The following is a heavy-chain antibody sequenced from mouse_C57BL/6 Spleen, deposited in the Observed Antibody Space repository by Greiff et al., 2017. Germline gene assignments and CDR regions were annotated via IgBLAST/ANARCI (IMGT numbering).Heavy chain of an antibody. D-gene: IGHD2-4*01. J-gene: IGHJ4*01. CDR2: IWSGGST. V-gene: IGHV2-2*01. Sequence: QVQLKESGPGLVQPSHSLSITCTVSGFSLTSYGVHWVRQSPGKGLEWLGMIWSGGSTDYTAAFISRLSISKDNSKSQVFFNMNSLQADDTAIYDCARNNATMITPYAMDYWGQGTSVTVSS. CDR1: GFSLTSYG. CDR3: ARNNATMITPYAMDY.